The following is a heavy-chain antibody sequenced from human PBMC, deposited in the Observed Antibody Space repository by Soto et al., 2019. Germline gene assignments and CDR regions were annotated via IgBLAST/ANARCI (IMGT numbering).Heavy chain of an antibody. Sequence: QVQLVESGGGVVQPGRSLRLSCAASGFTFSSYGMHWVRQPPGKGLEWVAVIWYDGSNKYYADSVKGRFTISRDNFKNTLSLQLNSLRAEDTAVYYCGKVRKRYQLPDFGGRGTLVT. CDR1: GFTFSSYG. CDR3: GKVRKRYQLPDF. CDR2: IWYDGSNK. V-gene: IGHV3-33*06. J-gene: IGHJ4*02. D-gene: IGHD2-2*01.